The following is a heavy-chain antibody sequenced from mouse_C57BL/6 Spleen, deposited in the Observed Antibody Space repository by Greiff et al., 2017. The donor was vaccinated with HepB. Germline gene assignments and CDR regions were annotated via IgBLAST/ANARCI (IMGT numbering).Heavy chain of an antibody. CDR3: ARGWGYYYGSSYGIDY. CDR2: ILPGSGST. D-gene: IGHD1-1*01. V-gene: IGHV1-9*01. CDR1: GYTFTGYW. J-gene: IGHJ2*01. Sequence: VKLVESGAELMKPGASVKLSCKATGYTFTGYWIEWVKQRPGHGLEWIGEILPGSGSTNYNEKFKGKATFTADTSSNTAYMQLSSLTTEDSAIYYCARGWGYYYGSSYGIDYWGQGTTLTVSS.